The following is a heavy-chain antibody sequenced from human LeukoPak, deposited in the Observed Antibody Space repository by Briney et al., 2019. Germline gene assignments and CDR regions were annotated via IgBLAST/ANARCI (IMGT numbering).Heavy chain of an antibody. CDR2: IKSKTDGGTT. CDR1: GFTFNKAW. Sequence: PGGSLRLSCAASGFTFNKAWMSWVRQAPGKGLEWVGRIKSKTDGGTTDYAAPVKGRFTISRDDSKNTLYLQMNSLKTEDTAVYYCTTHGYRAWIQLWSLDDWGQGTLVTVSS. CDR3: TTHGYRAWIQLWSLDD. D-gene: IGHD5-18*01. J-gene: IGHJ4*02. V-gene: IGHV3-15*01.